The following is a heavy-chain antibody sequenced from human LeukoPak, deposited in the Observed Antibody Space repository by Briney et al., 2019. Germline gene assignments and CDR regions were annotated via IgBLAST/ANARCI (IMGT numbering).Heavy chain of an antibody. J-gene: IGHJ4*02. D-gene: IGHD6-13*01. V-gene: IGHV4-4*07. CDR2: IQSSGNA. Sequence: SETLSLTCTVSGGSLSNYYWIWIRQPAGKGLEWIGRIQSSGNADYDPSLKSRVTMSVDTSKNQFSLKLSSVTAADTAVYYCARLGKGSPTQKYSSSWYGVDYWGQGTLVTVSS. CDR1: GGSLSNYY. CDR3: ARLGKGSPTQKYSSSWYGVDY.